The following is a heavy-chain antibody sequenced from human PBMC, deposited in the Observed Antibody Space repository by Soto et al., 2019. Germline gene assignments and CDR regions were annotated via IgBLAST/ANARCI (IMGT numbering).Heavy chain of an antibody. CDR2: ISAYNGDT. Sequence: QVQLLQSGAEVKKPGASVKVSCKASGYTFTNYGITWVRQAPGQGLEWRGWISAYNGDTHYTQRLQGRVNMTTDTSTSTAYMELRGLRSDDTAVYYCAGVRQLVGYFYYYMDVWRKGTTVTVSS. J-gene: IGHJ6*03. CDR1: GYTFTNYG. V-gene: IGHV1-18*01. D-gene: IGHD6-6*01. CDR3: AGVRQLVGYFYYYMDV.